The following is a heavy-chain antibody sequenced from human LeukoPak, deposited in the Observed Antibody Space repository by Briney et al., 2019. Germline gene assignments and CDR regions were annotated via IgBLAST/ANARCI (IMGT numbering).Heavy chain of an antibody. J-gene: IGHJ3*02. V-gene: IGHV3-11*04. CDR1: GFTFSDYY. D-gene: IGHD7-27*01. CDR3: ARGVLTGAAFDI. CDR2: ISSSGSTI. Sequence: GGSXRPSCAASGFTFSDYYMSWIRQAPGKGLEWVSYISSSGSTIYYADSVKGRFTISRDNAKNSLYLQMNSLRAEDTAVYYCARGVLTGAAFDIWGQGTMVTVSS.